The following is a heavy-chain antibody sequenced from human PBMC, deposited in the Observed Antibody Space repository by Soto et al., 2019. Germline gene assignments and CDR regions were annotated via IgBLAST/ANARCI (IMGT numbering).Heavy chain of an antibody. CDR3: AKETGATPFF. D-gene: IGHD1-26*01. CDR1: GFTFSSYG. V-gene: IGHV3-30*18. CDR2: ISYDGSNK. Sequence: GGSLRLSCAASGFTFSSYGMHWVRQAPGKGLEWVAVISYDGSNKYYADSVKGRFTISRDNSKNTLYLQMNSLRAEDTAVYYCAKETGATPFFWGQGTLVTVSS. J-gene: IGHJ4*02.